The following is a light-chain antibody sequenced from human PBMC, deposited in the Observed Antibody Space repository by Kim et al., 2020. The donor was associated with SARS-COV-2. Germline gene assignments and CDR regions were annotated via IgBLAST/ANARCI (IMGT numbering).Light chain of an antibody. CDR2: GAS. CDR1: QNINVY. CDR3: QQSYISPYT. V-gene: IGKV1-39*01. J-gene: IGKJ2*01. Sequence: SASVGDGVNISCRASQNINVYLNWYQQKPGRAPNLLIYGASRSHSGVPSRFSGSGSGTHFTLSINNLQPEDFATFYCQQSYISPYTFGQGTKLEI.